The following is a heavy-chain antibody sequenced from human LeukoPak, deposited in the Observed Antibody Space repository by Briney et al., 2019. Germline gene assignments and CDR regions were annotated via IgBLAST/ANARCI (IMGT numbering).Heavy chain of an antibody. D-gene: IGHD1-26*01. CDR2: IYYSGST. Sequence: SEALSLTCTVSGGSISSGGYYWSWIRQHPGKGLEWIGYIYYSGSTYYNPSLKSRVTISVDTSKNQFSLKLSSVTAADTAVYYCARDLWGGSPDYWGQGTLVTVSS. CDR3: ARDLWGGSPDY. V-gene: IGHV4-31*03. CDR1: GGSISSGGYY. J-gene: IGHJ4*02.